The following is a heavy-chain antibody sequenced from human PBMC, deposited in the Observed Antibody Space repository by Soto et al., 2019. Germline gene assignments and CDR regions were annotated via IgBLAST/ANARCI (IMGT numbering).Heavy chain of an antibody. V-gene: IGHV3-30-3*01. CDR2: IPYDGSNK. CDR3: ARGGGGNDAFDI. D-gene: IGHD1-1*01. CDR1: GFTFSSYA. J-gene: IGHJ3*02. Sequence: QTGGSLRLSCAASGFTFSSYAMHWVRQAPGKGLEWVAVIPYDGSNKYYADSVKGRFTISRDNSKNTLYLQMNSLRAEDTAVYYCARGGGGNDAFDIWGQGTMVTVSS.